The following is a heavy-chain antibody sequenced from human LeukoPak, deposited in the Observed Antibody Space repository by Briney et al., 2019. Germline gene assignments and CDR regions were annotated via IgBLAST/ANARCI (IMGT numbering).Heavy chain of an antibody. D-gene: IGHD5-18*01. CDR2: INPNSGGT. CDR3: ARVALNVLSGYSPGLFDP. CDR1: GYTFTGYY. J-gene: IGHJ5*02. Sequence: GASVKVSCKASGYTFTGYYMHWVRQAPGQGLEWMGWINPNSGGTNYAQKFQGRVTMTRDTSISTAYMELSRLRSDDTAVYYCARVALNVLSGYSPGLFDPWGQGTLVTVSS. V-gene: IGHV1-2*02.